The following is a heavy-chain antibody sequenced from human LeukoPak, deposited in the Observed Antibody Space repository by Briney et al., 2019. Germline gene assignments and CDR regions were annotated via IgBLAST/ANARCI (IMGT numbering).Heavy chain of an antibody. V-gene: IGHV3-23*01. CDR1: GFTFNRHA. Sequence: GGSLRLSCTASGFTFNRHAFNWVRQAPGKGLEWVSSIGGSGVSIFYADSVKGRFTISRDNGKNTVYLQMNSLRAEDTAIYYCSRRGGSNGWGDFDYWGQGTLVSVSS. CDR3: SRRGGSNGWGDFDY. D-gene: IGHD6-19*01. J-gene: IGHJ4*02. CDR2: IGGSGVSI.